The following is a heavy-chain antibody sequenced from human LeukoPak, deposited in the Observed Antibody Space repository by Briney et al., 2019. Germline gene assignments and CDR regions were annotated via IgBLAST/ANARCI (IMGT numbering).Heavy chain of an antibody. Sequence: GGSLRLSCAASGFTFSSYAMSWVRQAPGKGLEWVSGILDSGYSTYYANSVKGRFTISRDNSNNTLYLQMNSLRAEDTAVYYCAKLGGHPLHNYYVGVWGKGTTVAVPS. J-gene: IGHJ6*03. CDR1: GFTFSSYA. CDR2: ILDSGYST. V-gene: IGHV3-23*01. D-gene: IGHD3-16*01. CDR3: AKLGGHPLHNYYVGV.